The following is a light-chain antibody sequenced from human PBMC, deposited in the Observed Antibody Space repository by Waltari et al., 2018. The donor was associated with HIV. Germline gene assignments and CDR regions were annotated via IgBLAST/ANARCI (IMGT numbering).Light chain of an antibody. Sequence: QSALTQPASVSGSPGQSITISCTGTSRDVGGDNLVSWSQQHPGKAPQLMIYDVSKRPSGVSNRFSGSKSGNTASLTISGLQAEDEADYYCCSHAGSSIYVFGTGTKVTVL. J-gene: IGLJ1*01. CDR2: DVS. V-gene: IGLV2-23*02. CDR3: CSHAGSSIYV. CDR1: SRDVGGDNL.